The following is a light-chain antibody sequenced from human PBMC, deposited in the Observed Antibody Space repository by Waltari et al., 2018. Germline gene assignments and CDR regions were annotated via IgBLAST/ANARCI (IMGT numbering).Light chain of an antibody. J-gene: IGLJ3*02. CDR1: ELPKSK. Sequence: SYELTQAPSVSVSPGHTARITFSGTELPKSKLFWYQQKSGQAPVLVIYEDNKRPSGIPERFSGSTSDTLATLTISGAQVDDESDFYCWSTDSSGYYGVFGGGTKLTVL. CDR2: EDN. CDR3: WSTDSSGYYGV. V-gene: IGLV3-10*01.